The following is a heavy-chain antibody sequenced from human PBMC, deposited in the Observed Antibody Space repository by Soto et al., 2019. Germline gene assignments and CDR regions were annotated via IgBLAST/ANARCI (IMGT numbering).Heavy chain of an antibody. CDR3: ARDWSGEMKIIADS. V-gene: IGHV1-18*01. CDR1: GYTFASYG. D-gene: IGHD1-26*01. J-gene: IGHJ4*02. Sequence: QVQLVQSGAEVKKPGASVKVSCKASGYTFASYGISWLRQAPGQGLEWLGWVSTYSPKTVYAQKFQGRVTMTTDTSTTTAYMELTSLTSNDTAVYYCARDWSGEMKIIADSWGPGTLVTVSS. CDR2: VSTYSPKT.